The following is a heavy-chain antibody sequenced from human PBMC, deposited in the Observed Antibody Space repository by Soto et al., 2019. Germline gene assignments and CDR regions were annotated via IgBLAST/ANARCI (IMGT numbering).Heavy chain of an antibody. CDR1: GGSISSSSYY. CDR3: ARGRRVFEDL. J-gene: IGHJ4*02. V-gene: IGHV4-39*01. CDR2: IYYSGST. D-gene: IGHD6-13*01. Sequence: QLQLQESGPGLVKPSETLSLTCTVSGGSISSSSYYWGWIRQPPGKGLEWIGSIYYSGSTYYNPSLKSRVTISVDTSKNQFSLKLSSVTATDTAVYYCARGRRVFEDLWGQGTLVTVSS.